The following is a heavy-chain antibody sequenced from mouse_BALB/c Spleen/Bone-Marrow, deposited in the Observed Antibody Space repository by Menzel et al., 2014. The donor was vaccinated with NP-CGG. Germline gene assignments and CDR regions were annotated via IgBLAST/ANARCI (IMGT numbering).Heavy chain of an antibody. Sequence: VQLQQSGAELARPGASVKMSCEASGYTFTSYTIQWVKQRPGQGLEWIGYINPSSGYTDYNQKFKDKTTLTADKSSNTAYMQLTSLTSEDSAVYSCAREARTGAWFTYWGQGTLVTVSA. CDR3: AREARTGAWFTY. J-gene: IGHJ3*01. CDR2: INPSSGYT. CDR1: GYTFTSYT. D-gene: IGHD4-1*01. V-gene: IGHV1-4*02.